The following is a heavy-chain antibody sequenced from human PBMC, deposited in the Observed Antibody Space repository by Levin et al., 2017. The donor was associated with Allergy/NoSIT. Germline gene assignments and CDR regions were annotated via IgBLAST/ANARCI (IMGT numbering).Heavy chain of an antibody. J-gene: IGHJ4*02. CDR2: IYPGDSKT. CDR3: ARHGMGMVRGVAKFDY. Sequence: PGGSLRLSCQGSGYGFYGFWIAWVRQMPGKGLEWMGIIYPGDSKTTYSPSFQGQVTFSVDKSISTAYLQWSSLKASDTAIYYCARHGMGMVRGVAKFDYWGQGTLVTVSS. V-gene: IGHV5-51*01. D-gene: IGHD3-10*01. CDR1: GYGFYGFW.